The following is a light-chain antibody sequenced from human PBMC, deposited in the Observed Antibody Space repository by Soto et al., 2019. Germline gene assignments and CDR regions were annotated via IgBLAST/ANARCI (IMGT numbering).Light chain of an antibody. CDR2: DAS. J-gene: IGKJ1*01. Sequence: EIVLTQSPPTLSLSPGERATLSCRASQSVSSYLAWYQQKPGQAPRLLIYDASNMATGIPARFSGSGSGTDFTLTISILEPEDFAVYYCQQRSNWPPTWTFGQGTRVEIK. V-gene: IGKV3-11*01. CDR3: QQRSNWPPTWT. CDR1: QSVSSY.